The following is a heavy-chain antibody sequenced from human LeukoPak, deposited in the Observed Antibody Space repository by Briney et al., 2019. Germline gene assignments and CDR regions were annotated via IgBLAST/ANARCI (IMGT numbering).Heavy chain of an antibody. Sequence: SETLSLTCAVYGGSFSGYYWSWIRQPPGKGLEWIGEINHSGSTDYNPSLKSRVTISVDTSKNQFSLKLSSVTAADTAVYYCARKAIVVVPAANKLGFDPWGQGTLVTVSS. CDR3: ARKAIVVVPAANKLGFDP. J-gene: IGHJ5*02. CDR2: INHSGST. V-gene: IGHV4-34*01. D-gene: IGHD2-2*01. CDR1: GGSFSGYY.